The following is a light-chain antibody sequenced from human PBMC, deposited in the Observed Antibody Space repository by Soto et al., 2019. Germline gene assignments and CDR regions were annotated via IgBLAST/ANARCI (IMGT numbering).Light chain of an antibody. V-gene: IGLV2-11*01. CDR2: DVS. J-gene: IGLJ2*01. Sequence: QSALTQPRSVSGPPGQSVTISCTGTSSDVGGYNYVSWYQQHPGKAPKLMIYDVSKRPSGVPDRFSGSKSGNTASLTISGLQAEDEADYYCCSYAGSYTFYVVFGGGTKLTVL. CDR1: SSDVGGYNY. CDR3: CSYAGSYTFYVV.